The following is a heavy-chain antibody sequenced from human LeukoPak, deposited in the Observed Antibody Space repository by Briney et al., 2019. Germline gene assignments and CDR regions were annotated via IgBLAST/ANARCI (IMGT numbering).Heavy chain of an antibody. V-gene: IGHV1-2*02. Sequence: GASVKVSCKSSGYTFTAYYMHWVRQAPGQGLEWMGWINPNSGGTSYAQKFQGRVTMTSDTSISTAYMELNRLRSDDTAVYYCAXXXXXXXYNRYDYWXQGTLVX. D-gene: IGHD1-1*01. CDR2: INPNSGGT. J-gene: IGHJ4*02. CDR1: GYTFTAYY. CDR3: AXXXXXXXYNRYDY.